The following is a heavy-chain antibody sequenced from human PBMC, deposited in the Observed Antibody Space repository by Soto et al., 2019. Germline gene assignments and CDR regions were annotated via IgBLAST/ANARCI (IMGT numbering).Heavy chain of an antibody. CDR3: AKDRQYGDYGYNFGY. CDR2: INPSSGAT. V-gene: IGHV1-2*02. CDR1: GYNFVAYY. Sequence: ASVKVSCKASGYNFVAYYMHWVRQAPGQGLEWMGWINPSSGATNFAERFQGRVTMTSDTSISTFYMEIKRLNSDDTAVYFCAKDRQYGDYGYNFGYWGQGTLVTVPS. J-gene: IGHJ4*02. D-gene: IGHD2-21*02.